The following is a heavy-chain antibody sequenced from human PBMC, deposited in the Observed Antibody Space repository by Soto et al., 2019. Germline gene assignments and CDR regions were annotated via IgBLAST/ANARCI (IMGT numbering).Heavy chain of an antibody. Sequence: SETVSLTCAVYGGSFIDYYWSWIRQPPGKGLEWIGEINHSGSTNYNASLKSRVTISVDTSKKQFSLKLRSVSAADTAVYFCARASYRGDYYYGMDVWGQGTTVTVSS. CDR3: ARASYRGDYYYGMDV. CDR2: INHSGST. V-gene: IGHV4-34*01. J-gene: IGHJ6*02. CDR1: GGSFIDYY. D-gene: IGHD3-10*01.